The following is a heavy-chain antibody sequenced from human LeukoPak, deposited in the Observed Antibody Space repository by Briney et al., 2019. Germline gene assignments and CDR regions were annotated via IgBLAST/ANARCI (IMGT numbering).Heavy chain of an antibody. CDR3: ARHHSKFWNYGMDV. Sequence: PSETLSLTCTVSGGSISSYYWSWIRQPPGKGLEWIGYIYYSGSTNYNPSLKSRVTISVDTSKNQFSLKLSSVTAAGTAVYYCARHHSKFWNYGMDVWGQGTTVTVSS. J-gene: IGHJ6*02. CDR1: GGSISSYY. CDR2: IYYSGST. D-gene: IGHD3-3*01. V-gene: IGHV4-59*08.